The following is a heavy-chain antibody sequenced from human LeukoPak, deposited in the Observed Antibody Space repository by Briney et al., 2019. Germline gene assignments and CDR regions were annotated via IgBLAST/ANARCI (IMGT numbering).Heavy chain of an antibody. CDR1: GGTFSSYA. CDR3: ARALLLWFGDRNFDY. V-gene: IGHV1-69*05. CDR2: IIPIFGTA. J-gene: IGHJ4*02. D-gene: IGHD3-10*01. Sequence: SVKVSCKASGGTFSSYAISWVRQAPGQGLEWMGGIIPIFGTANYAQKFQGRVTITTDESTSTAYMELSSLRSEDTAVYYCARALLLWFGDRNFDYWGQGTLVTVSS.